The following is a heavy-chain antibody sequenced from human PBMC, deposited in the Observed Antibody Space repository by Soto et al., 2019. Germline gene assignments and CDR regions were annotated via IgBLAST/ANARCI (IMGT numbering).Heavy chain of an antibody. CDR1: GASITGTSY. CDR2: CSLSWTT. V-gene: IGHV4-4*07. CDR3: ARGFIPPCAPARYLGDF. J-gene: IGHJ4*02. D-gene: IGHD3-16*01. Sequence: PETLSLTCTVSGASITGTSYCSCIRQPAGKRLEWIGRCSLSWTTNYNPSLRSRGTMSSDVTKNQFSLRLTTVTAADTAVNYCARGFIPPCAPARYLGDFCAQGSL.